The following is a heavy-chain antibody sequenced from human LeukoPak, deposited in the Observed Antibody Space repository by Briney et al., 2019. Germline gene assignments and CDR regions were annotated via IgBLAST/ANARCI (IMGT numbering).Heavy chain of an antibody. Sequence: PGRSLRLSCAASGFTFSSYGMHWVRQAPGKGLEWVAFIRYDGSNKYYADSVKGRFTISRDNSKNTLYLQMNSLRAEDTAVYYCAKESVVLRYFEADAFDIWGQGTMVTVSS. CDR2: IRYDGSNK. V-gene: IGHV3-30*02. CDR1: GFTFSSYG. CDR3: AKESVVLRYFEADAFDI. J-gene: IGHJ3*02. D-gene: IGHD3-9*01.